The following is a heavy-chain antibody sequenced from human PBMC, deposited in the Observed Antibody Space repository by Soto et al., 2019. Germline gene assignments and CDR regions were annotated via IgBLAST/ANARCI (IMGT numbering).Heavy chain of an antibody. CDR3: ARSSGGNFGIIIEGSNWFDP. CDR1: GDTFTSYY. J-gene: IGHJ5*02. D-gene: IGHD3-3*01. V-gene: IGHV1-46*01. CDR2: INPHGGST. Sequence: ASVRVSCKAPGDTFTSYYLNWVRQAPGQGLEWMGVINPHGGSTKYAQKFQGRITMTRDTSRRTVYMELSSLRSDDTAIYYCARSSGGNFGIIIEGSNWFDPWGQGTLVNVSS.